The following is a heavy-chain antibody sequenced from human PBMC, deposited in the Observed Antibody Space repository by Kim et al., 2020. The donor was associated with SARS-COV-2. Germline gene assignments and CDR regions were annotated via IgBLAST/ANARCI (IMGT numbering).Heavy chain of an antibody. CDR1: GFTFSTSW. CDR2: IKQDGSEK. D-gene: IGHD3-10*01. CDR3: TRISFGEVRDC. J-gene: IGHJ4*01. Sequence: GGSLRLSCAASGFTFSTSWINWVRQAPGKGLEWVANIKQDGSEKYYVDSVKGRFTIARDNAKASLYLQMNSLRAEDSAVYYCTRISFGEVRDCWGHGTLVTVSS. V-gene: IGHV3-7*03.